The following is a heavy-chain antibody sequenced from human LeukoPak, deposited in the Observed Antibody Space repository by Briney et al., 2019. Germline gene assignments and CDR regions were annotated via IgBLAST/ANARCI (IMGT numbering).Heavy chain of an antibody. V-gene: IGHV3-30-3*01. D-gene: IGHD6-19*01. J-gene: IGHJ4*02. CDR1: GFTFSDHY. CDR3: ARETVEEQWLVPPYFDY. Sequence: GRSLRLSCAASGFTFSDHYMDWVRQAPGKGLEWVAVISYDGSNKYYADSVKGRFTISRDNSKNTLYLQMNSLRAEDTAVYYCARETVEEQWLVPPYFDYWGQGTLVTVSS. CDR2: ISYDGSNK.